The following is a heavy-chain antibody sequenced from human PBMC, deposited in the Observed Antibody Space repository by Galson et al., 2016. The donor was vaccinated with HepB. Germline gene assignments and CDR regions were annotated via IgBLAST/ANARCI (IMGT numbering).Heavy chain of an antibody. CDR1: GYTFTNYG. Sequence: SVKVSCKASGYTFTNYGIIWVRHAPGQGLEWMGWISAYNGNKNYAQKFQGRVTMTRDTSISTAYMELSRLRSDDTAVYYCARHRLPLLRFFGSYHFDNWGQGTLVTVSS. J-gene: IGHJ4*02. CDR2: ISAYNGNK. D-gene: IGHD3-3*01. CDR3: ARHRLPLLRFFGSYHFDN. V-gene: IGHV1-18*01.